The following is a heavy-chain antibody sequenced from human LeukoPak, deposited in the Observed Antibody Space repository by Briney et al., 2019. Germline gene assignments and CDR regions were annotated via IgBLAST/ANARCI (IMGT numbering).Heavy chain of an antibody. Sequence: PGRSLRLSCAASRFSFSSYAMHWVRQAPGKGLEWVSVISYDGSNKYYADSVKGRFTISRDNSKSTLYLQMNSLRAEDTAVYYCAKRIGDFWSGYYDYWGQGTLVTVSS. J-gene: IGHJ4*02. CDR2: ISYDGSNK. CDR3: AKRIGDFWSGYYDY. D-gene: IGHD3-3*01. CDR1: RFSFSSYA. V-gene: IGHV3-30*18.